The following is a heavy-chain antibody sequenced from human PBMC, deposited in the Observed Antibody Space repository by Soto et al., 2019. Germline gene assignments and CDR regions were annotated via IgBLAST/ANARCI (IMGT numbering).Heavy chain of an antibody. D-gene: IGHD3-10*01. V-gene: IGHV3-21*02. CDR3: ARDLGSGSYDYYHYGMDV. CDR1: GFTFSSYS. J-gene: IGHJ6*02. Sequence: EVQLVESGGGLVKPGGSLRLSCAASGFTFSSYSMNWVRQAPGKGLEWVSSISSSSSYIYYVDSVKGRFTISRDNAKNSLYLQMNSLRAEDTAVYYCARDLGSGSYDYYHYGMDVWGQGTTVTVSS. CDR2: ISSSSSYI.